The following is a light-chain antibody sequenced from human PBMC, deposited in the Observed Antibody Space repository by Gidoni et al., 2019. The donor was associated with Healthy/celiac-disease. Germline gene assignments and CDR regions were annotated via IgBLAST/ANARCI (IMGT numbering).Light chain of an antibody. CDR1: QSVSSSY. J-gene: IGKJ1*01. CDR2: GAS. CDR3: QQYGSSRKT. V-gene: IGKV3-20*01. Sequence: EIVLTQSTGTLSLSPGERATLSCRASQSVSSSYLAWYQQRPGQAPRRLIYGASSRATGIPDRFSGSGSGTDFTLTISGLEPEDFAVYYCQQYGSSRKTFGQXTKVEIK.